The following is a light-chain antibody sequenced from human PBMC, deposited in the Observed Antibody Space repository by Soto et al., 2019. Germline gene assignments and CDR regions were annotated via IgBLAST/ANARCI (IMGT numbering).Light chain of an antibody. CDR1: ENVRTF. J-gene: IGKJ1*01. CDR2: GAS. Sequence: EVVLTQSPATLSLSPGARATLSCRASENVRTFVDWYQQKPGQAPRLLIYGASNRATGIPARFSGSGSGTDFNLTISNLEPEDFAVYYCQQHSHWPPWTFGQGTRVEIQ. CDR3: QQHSHWPPWT. V-gene: IGKV3-11*01.